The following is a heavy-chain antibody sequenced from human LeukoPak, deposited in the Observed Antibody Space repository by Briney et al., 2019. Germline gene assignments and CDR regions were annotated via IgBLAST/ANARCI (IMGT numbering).Heavy chain of an antibody. Sequence: ASVKVSCKASGYTFTSYGISWVRQAPGQGLEWMGWMNPNSGNTGYAQKFQGRVTMTRNTSISTAYMELSSLRSEDTAVYYCARSRGSSSWFRVAYYDIGYWGQGTLVTVSS. V-gene: IGHV1-8*02. CDR1: GYTFTSYG. CDR3: ARSRGSSSWFRVAYYDIGY. CDR2: MNPNSGNT. J-gene: IGHJ4*02. D-gene: IGHD6-13*01.